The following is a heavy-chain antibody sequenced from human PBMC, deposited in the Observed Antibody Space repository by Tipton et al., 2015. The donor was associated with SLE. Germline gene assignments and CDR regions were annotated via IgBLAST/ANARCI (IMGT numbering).Heavy chain of an antibody. V-gene: IGHV3-9*01. J-gene: IGHJ6*02. CDR3: AKDILVGRNPLGGYYYYGMDV. Sequence: SLRLSCAGSGFTFHNYAMYWVRQAPGKGLEWVSGISWNSGSIRYADSAKGRFSISRDNAKNSLYLQMDSLRAEDTASYYCAKDILVGRNPLGGYYYYGMDVWGQGTTVTVSS. D-gene: IGHD2-15*01. CDR1: GFTFHNYA. CDR2: ISWNSGSI.